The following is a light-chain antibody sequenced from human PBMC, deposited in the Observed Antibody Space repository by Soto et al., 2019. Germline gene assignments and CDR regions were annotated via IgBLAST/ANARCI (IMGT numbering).Light chain of an antibody. CDR2: DTT. V-gene: IGKV3-11*01. CDR3: QQRNFWPPT. Sequence: EIVLTQSPATLSLSPGERATLSCRASQSVSSYLAWYQQRPGQAPRLLIYDTTKLAAGIPARFGGSGSGTGFTLTISSLEPEDFAVYYCQQRNFWPPTFGPGTKVDIK. J-gene: IGKJ1*01. CDR1: QSVSSY.